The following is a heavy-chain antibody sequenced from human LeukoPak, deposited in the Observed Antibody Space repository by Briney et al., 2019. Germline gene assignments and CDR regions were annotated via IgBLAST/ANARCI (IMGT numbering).Heavy chain of an antibody. J-gene: IGHJ4*02. CDR3: ARVHLYDILTGSDDY. V-gene: IGHV4-34*01. Sequence: SETLSLTCAVYGGSFSGYYWSWIRQPPGKGLEWIGETNHSGSTNYNPSLKSRVTISVDTSKNQFSLKLSSVTAADTAVYYCARVHLYDILTGSDDYWGQGTLVTVSS. D-gene: IGHD3-9*01. CDR2: TNHSGST. CDR1: GGSFSGYY.